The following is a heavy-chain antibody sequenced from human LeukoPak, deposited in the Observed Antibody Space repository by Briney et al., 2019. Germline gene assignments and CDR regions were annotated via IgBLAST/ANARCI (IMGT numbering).Heavy chain of an antibody. V-gene: IGHV3-30*18. J-gene: IGHJ4*02. CDR2: ISYDGSNK. CDR3: AKGDYGDYPLDY. CDR1: GFTFSSYG. D-gene: IGHD4-17*01. Sequence: GGSLRLSCAASGFTFSSYGMHWVRQAPGKGLEWVAVISYDGSNKYYADSVKGRFTISRDNSKNTLYLQMNSLRAEDTAAYYCAKGDYGDYPLDYWGQGTLVTVSS.